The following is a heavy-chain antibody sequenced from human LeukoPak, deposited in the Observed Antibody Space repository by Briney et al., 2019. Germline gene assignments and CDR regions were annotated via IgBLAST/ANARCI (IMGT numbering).Heavy chain of an antibody. CDR3: ARSWELLTRRVCPDAFDI. J-gene: IGHJ3*02. CDR2: IYYSGST. CDR1: GGSISSYY. D-gene: IGHD1-26*01. Sequence: SETLSLTCTVSGGSISSYYWSWIRQPPGKGLEWIGYIYYSGSTNYNPSLKSRVTISVDTSKNQFSLKLSSVTAADTAVYYCARSWELLTRRVCPDAFDIWGQGTMVTVSS. V-gene: IGHV4-59*01.